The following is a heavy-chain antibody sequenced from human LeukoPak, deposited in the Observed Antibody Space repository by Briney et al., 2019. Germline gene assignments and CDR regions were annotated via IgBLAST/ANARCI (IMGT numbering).Heavy chain of an antibody. CDR3: ARKAGSWYGFYYYYYMDV. CDR1: GYTFTGYY. Sequence: ASVKVSCKASGYTFTGYYMHWVRQAPGQGLEWMGIINPSGGSTSYAQKFQGRVTMTRDMSTSTVYMELSSLRSEDTAVYYCARKAGSWYGFYYYYYMDVWGKGTTVTVSS. J-gene: IGHJ6*03. D-gene: IGHD6-13*01. V-gene: IGHV1-46*01. CDR2: INPSGGST.